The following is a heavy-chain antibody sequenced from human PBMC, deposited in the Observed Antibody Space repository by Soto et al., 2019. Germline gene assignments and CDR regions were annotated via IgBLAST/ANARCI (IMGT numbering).Heavy chain of an antibody. J-gene: IGHJ4*02. Sequence: QVQLVESGGGVVQPGTSLRLSCVGSGFTFRSYVIHWVRQAPGKGLEWVALTSYDGSNKYYDDSVKGRFTISSDNSRNTVDMQMDSVRLDDTALYYCARWGTTGGLDVWGQGTLVSVSS. CDR3: ARWGTTGGLDV. D-gene: IGHD3-16*01. V-gene: IGHV3-30*19. CDR2: TSYDGSNK. CDR1: GFTFRSYV.